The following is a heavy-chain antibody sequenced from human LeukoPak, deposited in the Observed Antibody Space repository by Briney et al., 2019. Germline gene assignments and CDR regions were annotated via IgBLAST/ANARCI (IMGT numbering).Heavy chain of an antibody. CDR1: GGSVTNDNYF. V-gene: IGHV4-30-4*01. CDR3: ARGLRYSKGYVVEY. Sequence: SETLSLTCTVSGGSVTNDNYFWSWTRQPPGEGLEWIAYIYYTAGSYYNPSLRSRVTMSIDTSRNQFSLKLSSVSAADTAVYHCARGLRYSKGYVVEYWGQGTLVTVSS. CDR2: IYYTAGS. J-gene: IGHJ4*02. D-gene: IGHD5-12*01.